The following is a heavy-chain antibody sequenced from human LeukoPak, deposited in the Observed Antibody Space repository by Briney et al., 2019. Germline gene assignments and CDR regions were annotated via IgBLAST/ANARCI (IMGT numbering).Heavy chain of an antibody. CDR1: GGSISSGGYS. J-gene: IGHJ5*02. CDR3: AREIDYGSTGWFDP. Sequence: PSETLSLTCAVSGGSISSGGYSWSWIRQPPGKGLEWIGYIYHSGSTYYNPSLESRVTISVDRSKNQFSLKLSSVTAADTAVYYCAREIDYGSTGWFDPWGQGTLVTVSS. D-gene: IGHD4-17*01. V-gene: IGHV4-30-2*01. CDR2: IYHSGST.